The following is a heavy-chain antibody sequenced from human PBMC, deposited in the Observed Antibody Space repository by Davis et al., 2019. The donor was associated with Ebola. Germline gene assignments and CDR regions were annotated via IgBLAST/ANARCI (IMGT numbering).Heavy chain of an antibody. CDR1: GFTFSDYY. CDR3: ASLSEYSSSPLGY. Sequence: PGGSLRLSCAASGFTFSDYYMSWIRQAPGKGLEWVSYISSSSSYTDYADSVKGRFTISRDNAKNSLYLQMNSLRAEDTAVYYCASLSEYSSSPLGYWGQGTLVTVSS. D-gene: IGHD6-6*01. J-gene: IGHJ4*02. CDR2: ISSSSSYT. V-gene: IGHV3-11*06.